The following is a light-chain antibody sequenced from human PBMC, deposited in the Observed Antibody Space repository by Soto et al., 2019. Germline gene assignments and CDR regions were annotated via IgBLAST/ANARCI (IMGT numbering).Light chain of an antibody. J-gene: IGKJ1*01. V-gene: IGKV3D-20*01. CDR3: QQYGRSPS. CDR1: QSVSSN. CDR2: DTS. Sequence: VVTQSAAALSVSPGERATLSCRASQSVSSNLAWYQQKPVLAPRLILYDTSFRATGIPDRFSGSGSGTDFTLTISRLDPEDFAVYYCQQYGRSPSFGQGTKVDIK.